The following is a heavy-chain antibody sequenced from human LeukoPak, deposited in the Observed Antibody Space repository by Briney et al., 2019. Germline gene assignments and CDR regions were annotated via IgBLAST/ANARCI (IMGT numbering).Heavy chain of an antibody. CDR2: IYTSGST. CDR3: ARDRVVFHPCSTFDL. J-gene: IGHJ2*01. CDR1: GGSISSGSYY. V-gene: IGHV4-61*02. Sequence: SETLSLTCTVSGGSISSGSYYWSWSRRPAGKGLEWNGRIYTSGSTNYNPSLKSRITISVDTSKNQFSLKLSSVTAADTAVYYCARDRVVFHPCSTFDLWGRGTLVTVSS. D-gene: IGHD2-15*01.